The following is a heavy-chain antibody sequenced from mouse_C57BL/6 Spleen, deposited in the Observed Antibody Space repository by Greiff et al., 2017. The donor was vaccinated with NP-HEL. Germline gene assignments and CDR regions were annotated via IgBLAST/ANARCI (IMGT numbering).Heavy chain of an antibody. J-gene: IGHJ3*01. CDR3: ARGLGDYDAGWFAY. V-gene: IGHV5-9*01. CDR2: ISGGGGNT. Sequence: EVHLVESGGGLVKPGGSLKLSCAASGFTFSSYTMPWVRQTPETRLEWVATISGGGGNTYYPASFKGRFIITRDNANKTLYLQMSSLRAEDTALYYGARGLGDYDAGWFAYWGQGTLVTVSA. CDR1: GFTFSSYT. D-gene: IGHD2-4*01.